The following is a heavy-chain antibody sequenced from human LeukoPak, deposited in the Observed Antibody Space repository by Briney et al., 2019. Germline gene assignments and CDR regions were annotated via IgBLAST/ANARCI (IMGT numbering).Heavy chain of an antibody. CDR3: ARMRPGTDSAFDI. J-gene: IGHJ3*02. CDR2: IDWDDDK. V-gene: IGHV2-70*11. CDR1: GFSLTTNGMC. Sequence: ESGPTLVNPTQTLTLTCTFSGFSLTTNGMCVSWIRQPPGKALEWLARIDWDDDKYYSTSLKTRLTISKDTSKNQVVLTMTNMDPVDTATYYCARMRPGTDSAFDIWGQGTMVTVSS.